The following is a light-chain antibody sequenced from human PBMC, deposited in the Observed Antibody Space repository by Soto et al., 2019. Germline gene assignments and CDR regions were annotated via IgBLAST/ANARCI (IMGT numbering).Light chain of an antibody. J-gene: IGKJ2*01. Sequence: DIQMTQSPPSLAASVGVRVTITCQASQDLTNYLNWYQQKPGEAPKLLIYDTITLEEGVPSRFSGGGSGTDFTFTINGLQPEDAAIYSCQQYVNLPYTFGQGTKLEIK. CDR3: QQYVNLPYT. CDR1: QDLTNY. CDR2: DTI. V-gene: IGKV1-33*01.